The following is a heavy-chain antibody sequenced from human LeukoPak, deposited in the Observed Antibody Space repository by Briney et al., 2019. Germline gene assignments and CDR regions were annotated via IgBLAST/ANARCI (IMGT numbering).Heavy chain of an antibody. Sequence: GGSLRLSCAASGFTFSNYWMHWVRQAPGKGLEWVSGISWNSGSIGYADSVKGRFTISRDNAKNSLYPQMNSLRAEDTALYYCAKDRSGYYQDAFDIWGQGTMVTVSS. CDR2: ISWNSGSI. CDR3: AKDRSGYYQDAFDI. CDR1: GFTFSNYW. D-gene: IGHD3-22*01. V-gene: IGHV3-9*01. J-gene: IGHJ3*02.